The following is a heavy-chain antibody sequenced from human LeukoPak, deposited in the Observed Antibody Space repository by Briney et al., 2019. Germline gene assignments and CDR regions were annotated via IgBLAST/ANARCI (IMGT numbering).Heavy chain of an antibody. V-gene: IGHV1-18*01. CDR2: ISAYNGNT. Sequence: ASVKVSCKASGYTFTSYGISWVRQAPGQGLEWMGWISAYNGNTNYAQKLQGRVTMTTDTSTSTAYMELRSLRSDDTTVYYCARDLEAVAGHNWFDPWGQGTLATVSS. D-gene: IGHD6-19*01. CDR3: ARDLEAVAGHNWFDP. J-gene: IGHJ5*02. CDR1: GYTFTSYG.